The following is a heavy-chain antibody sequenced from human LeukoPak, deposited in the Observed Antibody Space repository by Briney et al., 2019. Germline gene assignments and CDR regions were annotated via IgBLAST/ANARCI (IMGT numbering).Heavy chain of an antibody. CDR3: ARVRTSCGGDRYSAEYFQH. V-gene: IGHV1-69*04. Sequence: ASVKVSCKASGGTFSSYAISWVRQAPGQGLEWMGRIIPILGIANYAQKFQGRVTITADKSTSTAYMELSSLRSEDTAVYYCARVRTSCGGDRYSAEYFQHWGQGTLVTVSS. J-gene: IGHJ1*01. CDR2: IIPILGIA. D-gene: IGHD2-21*02. CDR1: GGTFSSYA.